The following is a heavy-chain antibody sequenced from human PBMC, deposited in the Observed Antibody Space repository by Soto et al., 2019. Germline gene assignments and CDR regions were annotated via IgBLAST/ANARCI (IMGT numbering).Heavy chain of an antibody. V-gene: IGHV3-33*01. CDR3: ARAALDTAMIDY. J-gene: IGHJ4*02. CDR1: GFTFSSYG. CDR2: IWYDGSNK. D-gene: IGHD5-18*01. Sequence: QVQLVESGGGVVQPGRSLRLSCAASGFTFSSYGMHWVRQAPGKGLEWVAVIWYDGSNKYYADSVKGRFTISRDNSKNTLYLQMNSLRAEDTAVYYCARAALDTAMIDYWGQGTLVTVSS.